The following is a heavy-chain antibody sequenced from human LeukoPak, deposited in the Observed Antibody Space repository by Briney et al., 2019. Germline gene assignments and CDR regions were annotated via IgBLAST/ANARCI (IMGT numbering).Heavy chain of an antibody. J-gene: IGHJ5*02. CDR1: GLTFRNYW. V-gene: IGHV3-7*01. CDR3: ARDRGCSGGSCSFWFDP. D-gene: IGHD2-15*01. Sequence: GGSLRLSCAASGLTFRNYWMSWVRQAPGKGLEWVANIKQDGSDKFYVDSVNGRFTISRDNAKNSLYPQMNSLRAEDTAVYYCARDRGCSGGSCSFWFDPWGQGTLVTVSS. CDR2: IKQDGSDK.